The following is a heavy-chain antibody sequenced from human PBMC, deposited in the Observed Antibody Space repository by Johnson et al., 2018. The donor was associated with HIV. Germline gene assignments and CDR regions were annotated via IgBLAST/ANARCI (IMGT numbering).Heavy chain of an antibody. Sequence: VQLVESGGGVVQPGRSLRLSCAASEFTFSAFGMHWVRQAPGKGLEWVAVISYDGSKKYYADSVKGRFTISRDNSKNTLYLQMNSLRAEDTAVYYCAKDIVGGELVYAFDIWAKGQWSPSLQ. CDR3: AKDIVGGELVYAFDI. V-gene: IGHV3-30*18. CDR2: ISYDGSKK. CDR1: EFTFSAFG. D-gene: IGHD3-16*01. J-gene: IGHJ3*02.